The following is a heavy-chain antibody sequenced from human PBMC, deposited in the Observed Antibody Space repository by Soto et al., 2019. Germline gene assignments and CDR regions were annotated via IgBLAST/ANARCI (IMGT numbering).Heavy chain of an antibody. CDR2: IKSKTDGGTT. Sequence: GGSLRLSCAASGFTFSNAWMNWVRQAPGKGLEWVGRIKSKTDGGTTDYAAPVKGRFTISRDDSKNTMYLQMNSLKTVVSAVYYCTTGRDFWSGYYLNWFDPRGQGTLVTVST. D-gene: IGHD3-3*01. J-gene: IGHJ5*02. V-gene: IGHV3-15*07. CDR3: TTGRDFWSGYYLNWFDP. CDR1: GFTFSNAW.